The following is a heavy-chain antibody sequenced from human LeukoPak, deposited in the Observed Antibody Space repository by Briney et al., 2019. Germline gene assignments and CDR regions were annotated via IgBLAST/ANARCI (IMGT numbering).Heavy chain of an antibody. Sequence: GGSLRLSCAASGFTFSSYSMNWVRQAPGKGLEWVPSISSSSSYIYYADSVKGRFTISRDNAKNSLYLQMNSLRAEDTAVYYCARGDDFWSGIPYYYYYYMVVWGKGTTVTVSS. D-gene: IGHD3-3*01. CDR3: ARGDDFWSGIPYYYYYYMVV. CDR2: ISSSSSYI. J-gene: IGHJ6*03. V-gene: IGHV3-21*01. CDR1: GFTFSSYS.